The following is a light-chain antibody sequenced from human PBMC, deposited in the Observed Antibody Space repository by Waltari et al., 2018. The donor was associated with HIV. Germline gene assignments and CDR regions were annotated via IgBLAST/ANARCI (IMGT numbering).Light chain of an antibody. CDR2: GAS. J-gene: IGKJ2*01. CDR1: QNINSN. V-gene: IGKV3-15*01. CDR3: QHYHNWPPYT. Sequence: EIVMTQSPATLSVSPEARATLSCRASQNINSNLAWYQQKPGQAPRLLIYGASTRATGIPARFSGSGSGTEFTLTISSLQAEDFAVFYCQHYHNWPPYTFGQGTKLEIK.